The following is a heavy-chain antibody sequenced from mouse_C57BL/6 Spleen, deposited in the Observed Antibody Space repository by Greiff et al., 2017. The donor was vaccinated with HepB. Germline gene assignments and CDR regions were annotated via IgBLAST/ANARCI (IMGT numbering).Heavy chain of an antibody. D-gene: IGHD1-1*01. CDR2: IWSGGST. V-gene: IGHV2-2*01. CDR1: GFSFTSYG. Sequence: QVHVKQSGPGLVQPSQSLSITCTVSGFSFTSYGVHWVRQSPGKGLEWLGVIWSGGSTDYNAAFITRLSISKDNSKSQVFFKMNSLQADDTAIYYCARKRYGSSYDWYFDVWGTGTTVTVSS. CDR3: ARKRYGSSYDWYFDV. J-gene: IGHJ1*03.